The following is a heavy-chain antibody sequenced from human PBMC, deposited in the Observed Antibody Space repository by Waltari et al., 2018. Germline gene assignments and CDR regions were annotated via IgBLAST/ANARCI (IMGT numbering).Heavy chain of an antibody. CDR2: IKQDGSEK. CDR1: GLRFSNYG. J-gene: IGHJ4*02. D-gene: IGHD6-13*01. V-gene: IGHV3-7*01. Sequence: EVQLVESGGGLAQPGGSLRLSCAASGLRFSNYGMIWVRQASGKGPEWVANIKQDGSEKFYLDSVKGRFTISRDNAKSSLYLQMNNLRVEDTAVYYCTRGGRDSSWYWRDWGQGTLVTVSS. CDR3: TRGGRDSSWYWRD.